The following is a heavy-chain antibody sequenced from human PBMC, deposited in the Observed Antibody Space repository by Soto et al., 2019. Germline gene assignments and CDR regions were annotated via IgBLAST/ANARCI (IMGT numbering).Heavy chain of an antibody. CDR3: ARSTTEEVVPAAPLDLRGVDWFDP. D-gene: IGHD2-2*01. V-gene: IGHV4-4*07. J-gene: IGHJ5*02. CDR1: GGSISSYY. Sequence: QVQLQESGPGLVKPSETLSLTCTVSGGSISSYYWSWIRQPAGKGLEWIGRIYTSGSTNYNPSLKSRVTMSVDTSKNQFSLKLSSVPAADTAVYYCARSTTEEVVPAAPLDLRGVDWFDPWGQGTLVTVSS. CDR2: IYTSGST.